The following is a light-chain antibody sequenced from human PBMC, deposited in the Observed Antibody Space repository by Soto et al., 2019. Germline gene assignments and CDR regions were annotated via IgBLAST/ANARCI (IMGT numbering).Light chain of an antibody. J-gene: IGKJ2*01. CDR2: DAS. Sequence: EIVLTQSPATLSFPQPQTPHPPPRASQSVSSHLAWYQQKPGQAPRLLIYDASNRATGIPARFSGSGSGTDFTLTISSLEPEDLAVYYCQQRTNWPRLYTFGQGTKLEIK. CDR1: QSVSSH. V-gene: IGKV3-11*01. CDR3: QQRTNWPRLYT.